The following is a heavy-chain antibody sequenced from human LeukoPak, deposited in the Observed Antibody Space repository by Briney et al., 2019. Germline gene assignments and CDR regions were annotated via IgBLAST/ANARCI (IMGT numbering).Heavy chain of an antibody. CDR2: ISSSGSTI. V-gene: IGHV3-48*03. CDR3: ARERPEIDY. Sequence: GGSLRLSCAASGFTSSSYEMNWVRPAPGKGLEWVSYISSSGSTIYYADSVKGRFTISRDNAKNSLYLQMNSLRAEDTAVYYCARERPEIDYWGQGTLVTVSS. J-gene: IGHJ4*02. CDR1: GFTSSSYE.